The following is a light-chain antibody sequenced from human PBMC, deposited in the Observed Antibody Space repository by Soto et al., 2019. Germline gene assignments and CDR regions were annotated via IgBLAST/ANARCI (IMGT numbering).Light chain of an antibody. V-gene: IGKV3-20*01. Sequence: EIVLMQSPGTLSLSPGERASLSCRASQSLNRNYVAWYQQKVGQAPRLLIYATSGKATGIPDRFRGSGSGTEFNLTIARLEPEDFAVYYCQRYGLSPPFSFGPGTKVEIK. CDR1: QSLNRNY. CDR2: ATS. J-gene: IGKJ3*01. CDR3: QRYGLSPPFS.